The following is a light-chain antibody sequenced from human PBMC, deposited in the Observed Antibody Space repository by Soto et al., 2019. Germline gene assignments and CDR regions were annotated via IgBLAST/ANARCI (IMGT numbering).Light chain of an antibody. CDR2: LNSDGSH. Sequence: QLVLTQSPSASASLGASVKLTCTMSRGHSSYAIAWHQQQPEKGPRYLMKLNSDGSHSKGDVIPDRFSGSSSGAARYLTISSLQSEDEADSYCQTWGTGIPVFGGGTKLTVL. CDR1: RGHSSYA. V-gene: IGLV4-69*01. CDR3: QTWGTGIPV. J-gene: IGLJ3*02.